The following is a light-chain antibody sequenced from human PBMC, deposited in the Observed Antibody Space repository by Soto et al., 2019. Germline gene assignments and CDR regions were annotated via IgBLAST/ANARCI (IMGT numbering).Light chain of an antibody. CDR1: PSVSSY. CDR3: QQYSNWTRT. CDR2: CAS. J-gene: IGKJ1*01. Sequence: EIVRTQSPATLSVSPGDRATLSCRAGPSVSSYLAWYPTKPWHAPSLLIYCASTRATGIPARFSGSGSGTEFNLTSNGLQSEDGAVYYCQQYSNWTRTFGQGTKVEIK. V-gene: IGKV3-15*01.